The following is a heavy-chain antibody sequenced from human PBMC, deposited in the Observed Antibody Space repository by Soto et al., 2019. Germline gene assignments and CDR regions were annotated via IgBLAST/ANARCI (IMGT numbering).Heavy chain of an antibody. J-gene: IGHJ3*02. V-gene: IGHV3-23*01. Sequence: EGHLLESGGGLVQPGGSLRLSCTASGFTFSNSAMIWVRQAPGQGPEWVASISENGGSRGGTYYADSVKGRFTISRNNSKSTLYLQVDSLTGADTAVYYCASAKAVVVAALGIWGQGTMVTVSS. D-gene: IGHD2-21*01. CDR3: ASAKAVVVAALGI. CDR2: ISENGGSRGGT. CDR1: GFTFSNSA.